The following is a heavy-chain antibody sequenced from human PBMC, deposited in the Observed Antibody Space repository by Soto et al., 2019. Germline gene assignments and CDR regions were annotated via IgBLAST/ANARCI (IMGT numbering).Heavy chain of an antibody. CDR3: ARDGVAGAFDI. CDR2: IKQDGSEK. CDR1: GFTFSSYW. V-gene: IGHV3-7*01. Sequence: EVQLVESGGGLVQPGGSLRLSCAASGFTFSSYWMSWVRQAPGKGLEWVANIKQDGSEKYYVDSVKGRFTISRDNAKNSLYLQMNSLRAEATAVYYCARDGVAGAFDIWGQGTMVTVSS. D-gene: IGHD3-16*01. J-gene: IGHJ3*02.